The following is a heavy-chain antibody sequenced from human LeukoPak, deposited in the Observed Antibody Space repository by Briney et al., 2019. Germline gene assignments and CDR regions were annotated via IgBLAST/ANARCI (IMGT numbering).Heavy chain of an antibody. Sequence: PGGSLRLSCAASGFTFTSYAMSWVRQAPGKGLEWVSGISGGGGSTYYADSVKGRFSISRDNSKNNLYLQMNSLRAEDTAVYYCARVAPGIAAAGINYYYGMDVWGQGTTVTVSS. D-gene: IGHD6-13*01. CDR1: GFTFTSYA. V-gene: IGHV3-23*01. J-gene: IGHJ6*02. CDR2: ISGGGGST. CDR3: ARVAPGIAAAGINYYYGMDV.